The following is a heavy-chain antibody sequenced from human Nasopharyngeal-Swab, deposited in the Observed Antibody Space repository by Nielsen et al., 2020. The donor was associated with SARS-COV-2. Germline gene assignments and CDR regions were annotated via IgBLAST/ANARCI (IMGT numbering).Heavy chain of an antibody. Sequence: GSLRLSCTVSGGSISSSSYYWGWIRQPPGKGLEWIGSIYYSGSTNYNPSLESRVTISVDTSKNQFSLKLSSVTAADTAVYYCPYGANRYQFDYWGQGTLVTVSS. CDR2: IYYSGST. V-gene: IGHV4-39*07. CDR1: GGSISSSSYY. J-gene: IGHJ4*02. CDR3: PYGANRYQFDY. D-gene: IGHD4/OR15-4a*01.